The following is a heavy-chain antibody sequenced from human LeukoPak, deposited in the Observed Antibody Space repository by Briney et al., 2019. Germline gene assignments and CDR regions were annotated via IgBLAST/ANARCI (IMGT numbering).Heavy chain of an antibody. J-gene: IGHJ4*02. D-gene: IGHD6-13*01. CDR2: ISSSGSTI. CDR1: GFTFSDYY. V-gene: IGHV3-11*01. Sequence: GGSLRLSCAASGFTFSDYYMSWIRQAPGKGLEWVSYISSSGSTIYYAASVKGRFTISRDNAKNSLYLQMNSLRAEDTAVYYCARGQWIAAADFDYWGQGTLVTVSS. CDR3: ARGQWIAAADFDY.